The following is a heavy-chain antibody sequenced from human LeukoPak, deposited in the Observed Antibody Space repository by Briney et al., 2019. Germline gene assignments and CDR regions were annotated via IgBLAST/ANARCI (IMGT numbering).Heavy chain of an antibody. J-gene: IGHJ6*03. CDR2: INHSGST. CDR3: ARVRYYYYMDV. Sequence: SETLSLTCAVYGGSFSGYYWSWIRQPPGKGLEWIGEINHSGSTNYNPSLKSRVTISVDTSKNQFSLKLSSVTAADTAVYYCARVRYYYYMDVWGKGTTVTVSS. CDR1: GGSFSGYY. V-gene: IGHV4-34*01.